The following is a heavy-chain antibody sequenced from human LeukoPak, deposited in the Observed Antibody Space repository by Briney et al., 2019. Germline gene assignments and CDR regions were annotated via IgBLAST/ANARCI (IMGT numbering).Heavy chain of an antibody. CDR2: IYHSGST. Sequence: SETLSLTCAVSGGSISSSNWWSWVRQPPGKGLEWIGEIYHSGSTNYNPSLKSRVTISVDKSKNQFSLKLSSVTAADTAVYYCARRTCYYDSSGYYFDYWGQGTLVTVSS. D-gene: IGHD3-22*01. CDR1: GGSISSSNW. J-gene: IGHJ4*02. V-gene: IGHV4-4*02. CDR3: ARRTCYYDSSGYYFDY.